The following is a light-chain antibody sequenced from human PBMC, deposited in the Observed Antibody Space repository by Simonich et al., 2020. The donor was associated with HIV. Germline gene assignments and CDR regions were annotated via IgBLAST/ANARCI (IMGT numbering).Light chain of an antibody. CDR3: QQYYNTPYT. V-gene: IGKV4-1*01. J-gene: IGKJ2*01. CDR2: WAS. Sequence: DIVMTQSPDSLAVSLGERATINCKSSQSVLYSSNNKNYLAWYQQKPGHPPNLLIYWASTRESGVPDRFSASGSGTDFTLTISSLQAEDVAVYYCQQYYNTPYTFGQGTKLEIK. CDR1: QSVLYSSNNKNY.